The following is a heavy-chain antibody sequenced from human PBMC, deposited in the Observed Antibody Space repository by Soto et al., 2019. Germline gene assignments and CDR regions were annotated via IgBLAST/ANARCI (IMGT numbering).Heavy chain of an antibody. CDR2: ISSSSSTI. CDR1: GFTFPSYS. V-gene: IGHV3-48*01. CDR3: ARDRNGLDY. J-gene: IGHJ4*02. D-gene: IGHD2-8*01. Sequence: GGLRLPCSAPGFTFPSYSMNWVRQAPGKGLEWVSYISSSSSTIYYADSVKGRFTISRDNAKNSLYLQMNSLRAEDTAVYYCARDRNGLDYWGQGTLVTVSS.